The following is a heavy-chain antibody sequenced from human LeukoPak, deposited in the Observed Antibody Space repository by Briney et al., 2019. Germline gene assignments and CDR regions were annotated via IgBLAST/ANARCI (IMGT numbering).Heavy chain of an antibody. D-gene: IGHD2-2*01. CDR3: ARSSTSCCSFDY. J-gene: IGHJ4*02. V-gene: IGHV4-59*01. CDR2: IYYSGST. CDR1: GGSISSYY. Sequence: ASETLSLTCTVSGGSISSYYWSWIRQPPGKGLEWIGYIYYSGSTNYNPSLKSRVTISVDTSKNQFSLKLSSVTAADTAVYYCARSSTSCCSFDYWGQGTLVTVSS.